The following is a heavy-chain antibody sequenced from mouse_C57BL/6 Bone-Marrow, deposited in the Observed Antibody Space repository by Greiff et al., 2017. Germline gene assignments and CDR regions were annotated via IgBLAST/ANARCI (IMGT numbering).Heavy chain of an antibody. CDR1: GYTFTNYW. Sequence: QVQLKESGAELVRPGTSVKMSCKASGYTFTNYWIGWAKQRPGHGLEWIGDIYPGGGYTNYNEKFKGKATLTADKSSSTAYMQSSSLTSADSAIYYVARTGGYGGQYDAMDYWGQGTLVTVSS. D-gene: IGHD2-2*01. J-gene: IGHJ4*01. CDR3: ARTGGYGGQYDAMDY. V-gene: IGHV1-63*01. CDR2: IYPGGGYT.